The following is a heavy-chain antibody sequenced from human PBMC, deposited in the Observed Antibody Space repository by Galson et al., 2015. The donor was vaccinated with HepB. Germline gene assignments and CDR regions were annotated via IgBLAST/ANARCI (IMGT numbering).Heavy chain of an antibody. V-gene: IGHV5-51*03. D-gene: IGHD3-10*01. CDR1: GYSFTTYW. CDR3: VRRDTMIRGGHGMDV. Sequence: QSGAEVKNPGESLKLSCKASGYSFTTYWIAWVRQTPGKGLEWMGIIYPGDSDTGYSPSFRGQVTISADKATNTAVLQWSSLKASDTAMYYCVRRDTMIRGGHGMDVWGQGTTVIVSS. CDR2: IYPGDSDT. J-gene: IGHJ6*02.